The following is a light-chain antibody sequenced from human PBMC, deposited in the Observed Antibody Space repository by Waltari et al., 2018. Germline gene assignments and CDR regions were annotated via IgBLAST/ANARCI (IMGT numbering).Light chain of an antibody. CDR3: CSYANRATLV. CDR1: SGDIGIYNL. CDR2: GVS. J-gene: IGLJ2*01. Sequence: QSALTQSASVSGSPGQSITISCTGTSGDIGIYNLVSWYQQHPGKAPKLIIYGVSQRPSGVSNRFSGSKSGNAASLTISGLQAEDEADYYCCSYANRATLVFGGGTKVTVL. V-gene: IGLV2-23*02.